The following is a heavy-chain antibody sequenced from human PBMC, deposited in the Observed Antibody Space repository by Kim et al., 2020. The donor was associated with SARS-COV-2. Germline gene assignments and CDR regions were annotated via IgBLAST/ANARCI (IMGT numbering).Heavy chain of an antibody. CDR1: GGSFSDYN. Sequence: SETLSLTCAVYGGSFSDYNWSWIRQPPGKGLEWIGEINHSGSTNVSPSLKSRITISVDTSKSQFSLRLKSMTATDTAVYYCARGRVGVVPAPVLGLGPFYDYYAMDVWGRGTPVAVSS. CDR3: ARGRVGVVPAPVLGLGPFYDYYAMDV. V-gene: IGHV4-34*01. J-gene: IGHJ6*02. D-gene: IGHD2-2*01. CDR2: INHSGST.